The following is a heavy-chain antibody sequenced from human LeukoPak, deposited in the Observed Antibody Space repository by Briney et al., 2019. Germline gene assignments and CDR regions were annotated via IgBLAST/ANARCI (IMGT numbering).Heavy chain of an antibody. CDR2: IKQDGSEK. J-gene: IGHJ6*02. D-gene: IGHD5-18*01. V-gene: IGHV3-7*01. Sequence: GGSLRLSCAASGFTFSSYWMSWVRQAPGKGLEWVANIKQDGSEKYYVDSVKGRFTISRDNAKNSLYLQMNSLRAEDTAVYYCARIHFYYYYYDMDVWGQGTTVTVSS. CDR1: GFTFSSYW. CDR3: ARIHFYYYYYDMDV.